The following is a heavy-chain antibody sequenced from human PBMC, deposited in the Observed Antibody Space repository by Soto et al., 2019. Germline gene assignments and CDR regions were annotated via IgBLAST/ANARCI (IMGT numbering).Heavy chain of an antibody. Sequence: GESLKISCKASGYSFTNFWLGWVRQMPGKGLEWLGIIYPGDSETRYSPSFQGQVTISADRSISTAYLQWSSLKASDTAIYYCATQHPLDSSGWYNWGQGTLVTVSS. J-gene: IGHJ4*02. D-gene: IGHD6-19*01. V-gene: IGHV5-51*01. CDR2: IYPGDSET. CDR3: ATQHPLDSSGWYN. CDR1: GYSFTNFW.